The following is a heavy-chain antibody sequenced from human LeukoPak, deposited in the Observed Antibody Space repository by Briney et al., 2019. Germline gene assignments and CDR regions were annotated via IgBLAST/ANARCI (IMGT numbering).Heavy chain of an antibody. D-gene: IGHD2-2*02. CDR1: GYSFTSYW. J-gene: IGHJ5*02. V-gene: IGHV5-51*01. CDR3: ARGYQLLYRDIHNWFDP. CDR2: IYPGDSDT. Sequence: GESLKISCKGSGYSFTSYWIGWVRQMPGKGLEWMGIIYPGDSDTRYSPSFQGQVTISADKSISTAYLQWSSLKASDTAMYYCARGYQLLYRDIHNWFDPWGQGTLVTVSS.